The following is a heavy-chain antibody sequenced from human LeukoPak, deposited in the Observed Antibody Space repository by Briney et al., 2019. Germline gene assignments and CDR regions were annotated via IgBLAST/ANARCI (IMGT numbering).Heavy chain of an antibody. CDR2: IIPIFGTA. Sequence: AASVKVSCKASGGTFSSYAISWVRQAPGQGLEWMGGIIPIFGTANYAQKFQGRVTITADKSTSTAYMELSSLRSEDTAVYYCARWVRGNSGWDARFDYWGQGTLVTVSS. V-gene: IGHV1-69*06. J-gene: IGHJ4*02. D-gene: IGHD6-19*01. CDR1: GGTFSSYA. CDR3: ARWVRGNSGWDARFDY.